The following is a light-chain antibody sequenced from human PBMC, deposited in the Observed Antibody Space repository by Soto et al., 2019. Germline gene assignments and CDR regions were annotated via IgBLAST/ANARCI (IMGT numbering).Light chain of an antibody. CDR3: HHYVTSLWT. V-gene: IGKV3-20*01. CDR1: QSLTNNN. Sequence: EIVLTQSPGTLSLSPGERATLSCRASQSLTNNNLAWYQQKPGQAPRLLIHGVSSRATGIPDRFSGSGSETDFTLTITKVEPEDFAVYYCHHYVTSLWTFGQGTRVAIK. J-gene: IGKJ1*01. CDR2: GVS.